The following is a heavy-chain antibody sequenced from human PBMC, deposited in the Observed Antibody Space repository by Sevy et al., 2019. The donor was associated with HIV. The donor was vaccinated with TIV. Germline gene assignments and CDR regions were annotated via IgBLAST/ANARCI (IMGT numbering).Heavy chain of an antibody. Sequence: GGSLRLSCAASGFNFNIYSLNWVRQSPGKGLQWVSLISKSGSDIFYADSVKGRFTISRDNAKNSLYLQMTSLTSDDTGVYFCARGPSMDYWGQGTLVTVSS. CDR3: ARGPSMDY. CDR1: GFNFNIYS. J-gene: IGHJ4*02. V-gene: IGHV3-21*01. CDR2: ISKSGSDI.